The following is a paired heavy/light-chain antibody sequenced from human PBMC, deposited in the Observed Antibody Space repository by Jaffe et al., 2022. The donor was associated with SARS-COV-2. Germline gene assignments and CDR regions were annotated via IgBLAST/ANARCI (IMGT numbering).Light chain of an antibody. J-gene: IGLJ2*01. CDR3: GTWDSRLSAVV. V-gene: IGLV1-51*01. Sequence: QSVLTQPPSVSAAPGQKVTISCSGSTSNIGNNYVSWYQQLPGTAPKLLIYDNDKRPSGIPDRFSGSRSGTSATLGITGLQTGDEADYYCGTWDSRLSAVVFGGGTKLTVL. CDR2: DND. CDR1: TSNIGNNY.
Heavy chain of an antibody. Sequence: QLQLQESGPGLVKPSETLSLTCTVSGGSITSSSYYWGWIRQPPGKGLEWIGSIYYSGSTSYNPSLKSRVTISVDTSKKQFSLDLSSVTAADAAVYYCVRLGWVRPGTGDYWGQGTLVTVSS. CDR2: IYYSGST. V-gene: IGHV4-39*01. CDR3: VRLGWVRPGTGDY. CDR1: GGSITSSSYY. J-gene: IGHJ4*02. D-gene: IGHD2-8*02.